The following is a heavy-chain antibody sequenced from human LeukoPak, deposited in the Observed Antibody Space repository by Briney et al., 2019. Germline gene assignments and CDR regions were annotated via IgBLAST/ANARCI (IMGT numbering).Heavy chain of an antibody. CDR2: IFYSGST. CDR1: GGSISTSNYY. Sequence: PSETLSLTCTVSGGSISTSNYYWGWIRQPPGKGLEWIGNIFYSGSTYYSPSLKSRVTISLDTSRNQFSLKLSSVTAADTAVYYCARAVIAAAGTMRSPYYFDYWGQGTLVTVSS. V-gene: IGHV4-39*07. D-gene: IGHD6-13*01. CDR3: ARAVIAAAGTMRSPYYFDY. J-gene: IGHJ4*02.